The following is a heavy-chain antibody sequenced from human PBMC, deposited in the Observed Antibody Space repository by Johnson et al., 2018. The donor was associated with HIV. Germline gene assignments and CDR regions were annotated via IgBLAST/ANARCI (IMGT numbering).Heavy chain of an antibody. CDR2: IWYDGSKK. Sequence: QVQLVESGGGVVQPGRSLRLSCAASGFTFSSYGMHWVRQAPGKGLEWVAVIWYDGSKKYYADSVKGRFTISRDNSKKTLYLQMTSLRAEATALYYCARDRRQFECEEWASDYYDLGREFPCQDPRGVVGTFDIWGQGTMVTVSS. V-gene: IGHV3-33*01. J-gene: IGHJ3*02. CDR1: GFTFSSYG. CDR3: ARDRRQFECEEWASDYYDLGREFPCQDPRGVVGTFDI. D-gene: IGHD3-3*01.